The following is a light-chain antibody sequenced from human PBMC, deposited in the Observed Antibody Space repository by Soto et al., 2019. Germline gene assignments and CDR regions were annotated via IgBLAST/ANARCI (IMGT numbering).Light chain of an antibody. J-gene: IGKJ1*01. V-gene: IGKV1-17*01. Sequence: DIQMTQSPASLSASVGDRVTMTCRARNDSEIYLGWFQQKPGKAPKRLIYVASSLQSGVPSRFSGSGSGTEFTLTISSLQPEDFASYFCLQHNAYPWTFGQGTKVDIK. CDR1: NDSEIY. CDR2: VAS. CDR3: LQHNAYPWT.